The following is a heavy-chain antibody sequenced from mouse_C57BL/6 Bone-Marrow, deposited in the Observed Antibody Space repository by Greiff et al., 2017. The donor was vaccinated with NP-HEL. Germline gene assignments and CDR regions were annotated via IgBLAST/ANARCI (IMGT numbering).Heavy chain of an antibody. V-gene: IGHV1-82*01. Sequence: VQLQQSGPELVKPGASVKISCKASGYAFSSSWMNWVKQRPGKGLEWIGRIYPGDGDTNYNGKFKGKATLTADKSSSTAYMQLSSLTSEDSAVYFCSLRSPYAMDYWGQGTSVTVSS. J-gene: IGHJ4*01. CDR3: SLRSPYAMDY. CDR2: IYPGDGDT. CDR1: GYAFSSSW. D-gene: IGHD1-1*01.